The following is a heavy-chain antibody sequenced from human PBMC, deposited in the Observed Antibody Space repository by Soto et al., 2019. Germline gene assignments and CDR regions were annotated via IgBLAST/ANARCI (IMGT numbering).Heavy chain of an antibody. D-gene: IGHD3-16*02. CDR1: GGTFSSYA. V-gene: IGHV1-69*13. J-gene: IGHJ5*02. Sequence: VKVSCKASGGTFSSYAISWVRQAPGQGLEWMGGIIPIFGTANYAQKFQGRVTITADESTSTAYMELSSLRSEDTAVYYCARDGPLQYDYVWGSYRYTWFDPWGQGTLVTVSS. CDR2: IIPIFGTA. CDR3: ARDGPLQYDYVWGSYRYTWFDP.